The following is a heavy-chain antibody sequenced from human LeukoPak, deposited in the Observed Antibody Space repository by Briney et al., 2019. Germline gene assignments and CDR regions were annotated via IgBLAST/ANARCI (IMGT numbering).Heavy chain of an antibody. Sequence: ASVKVSFKASGYTFTSYGITWVRQAPGQGLEWVGWINTYNGNTKYAQKLQGRLTMTTDTSTSTAYMELRSLRSDDTAVYYCASAGSSPSSNAFDIWGQGTMVTVSS. CDR2: INTYNGNT. J-gene: IGHJ3*02. CDR1: GYTFTSYG. CDR3: ASAGSSPSSNAFDI. V-gene: IGHV1-18*01. D-gene: IGHD6-6*01.